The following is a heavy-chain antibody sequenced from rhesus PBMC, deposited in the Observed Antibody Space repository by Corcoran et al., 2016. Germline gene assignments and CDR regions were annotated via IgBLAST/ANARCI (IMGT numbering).Heavy chain of an antibody. CDR2: SSGSSGST. Sequence: QVQLQESGPGLVKPSETLSLTCAVSGGSVSSSTWWSWIRQPQGKGLVWIGYSSGSSGSTYCHPSPESRVTISTDTSKNHFSLKLRSVTAADTAVYYCARGDTTTVSFDYWGQGVLVTVSS. J-gene: IGHJ4*01. CDR1: GGSVSSSTW. CDR3: ARGDTTTVSFDY. V-gene: IGHV4-65*01. D-gene: IGHD5-12*01.